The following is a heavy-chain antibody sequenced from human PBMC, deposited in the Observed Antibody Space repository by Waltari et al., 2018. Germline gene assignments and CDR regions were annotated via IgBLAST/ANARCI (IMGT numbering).Heavy chain of an antibody. D-gene: IGHD6-13*01. CDR2: INSDGSNT. J-gene: IGHJ5*02. CDR1: GFTFTSHW. Sequence: EVQLVESGGNLVQPGGSLRLSCAASGFTFTSHWMHWVRHGPGKGLVWVARINSDGSNTRYADSVKGRFTISRDNAKNTLYLEMNSLRAEDTAVYFCAGGPQSGASSAWYGWFDPWGQGTLVTVSS. V-gene: IGHV3-74*01. CDR3: AGGPQSGASSAWYGWFDP.